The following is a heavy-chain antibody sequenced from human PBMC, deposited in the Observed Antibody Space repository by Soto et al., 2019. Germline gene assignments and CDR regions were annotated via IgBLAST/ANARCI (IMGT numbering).Heavy chain of an antibody. CDR2: ISNSSSTI. J-gene: IGHJ4*02. CDR1: GFTFSSYS. D-gene: IGHD4-17*01. V-gene: IGHV3-48*02. CDR3: ARDRTVTTEILDY. Sequence: GGSLRLSCAASGFTFSSYSMNWVRPAPGKGLEWVSYISNSSSTIYYADSVKGRFTISRDNAKNSLYLQMNSLRDEDTAVYYCARDRTVTTEILDYWGQGTLVTVSS.